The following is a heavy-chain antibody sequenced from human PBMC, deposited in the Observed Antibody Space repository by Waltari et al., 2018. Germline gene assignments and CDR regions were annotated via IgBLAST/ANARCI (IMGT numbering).Heavy chain of an antibody. Sequence: QVQLQESGPGLVKPSETLSLTCPVPGGSISSYYWSWIRQPPGKGQERIGYIYYSGSTNYNPSLKSRVTISVDTSKNQFSLKLSSVTAADTAVCYCTATNFLFERSNIAAAGGFDYWGQGTLVTVSS. CDR3: TATNFLFERSNIAAAGGFDY. V-gene: IGHV4-59*01. D-gene: IGHD6-13*01. J-gene: IGHJ4*02. CDR1: GGSISSYY. CDR2: IYYSGST.